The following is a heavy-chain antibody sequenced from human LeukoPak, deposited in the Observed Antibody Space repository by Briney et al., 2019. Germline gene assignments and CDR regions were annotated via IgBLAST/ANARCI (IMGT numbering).Heavy chain of an antibody. CDR3: ATTWRAYCGGDCYSGKY. D-gene: IGHD2-21*02. J-gene: IGHJ4*02. Sequence: PGGSLRLSCAASGFTFSSYAMSWVRQAPGKGLEWVSAISGSGGSTYYADSVKGRFTISRDNSKNTLYLQMNSLRAEDTAVYYCATTWRAYCGGDCYSGKYWGQGTLVTVSS. CDR1: GFTFSSYA. CDR2: ISGSGGST. V-gene: IGHV3-23*01.